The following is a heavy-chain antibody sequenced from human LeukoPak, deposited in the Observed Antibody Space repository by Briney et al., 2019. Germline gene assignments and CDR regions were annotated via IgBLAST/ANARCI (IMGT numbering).Heavy chain of an antibody. CDR3: ARGPTISETGYFDY. D-gene: IGHD1-1*01. Sequence: SETLSLTCAVYGGSFISYYWSWIRQSPGKGLEWIAEINHRGDTNYNPSVKSRVTISVDTSKNQFSLKVTSLTAADTAVYYCARGPTISETGYFDYWGQGTLVTVSS. CDR2: INHRGDT. CDR1: GGSFISYY. J-gene: IGHJ4*03. V-gene: IGHV4-34*01.